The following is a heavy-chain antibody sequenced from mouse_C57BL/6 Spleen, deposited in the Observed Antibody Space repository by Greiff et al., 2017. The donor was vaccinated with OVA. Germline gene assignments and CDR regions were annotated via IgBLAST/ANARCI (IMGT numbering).Heavy chain of an antibody. CDR1: GFTFSDFY. CDR3: ARDVDGYYEGAMDY. V-gene: IGHV7-1*01. Sequence: EVQVVESGGGLVQSGRSLILSCATSGFTFSDFYMEWVRQAPGKGLEWIAASRNKANDYTTEYSASVKGRFIVSRDTSQSILYLQMNALRAEDTAIYYCARDVDGYYEGAMDYWGQGTSVTVSS. J-gene: IGHJ4*01. CDR2: SRNKANDYTT. D-gene: IGHD2-3*01.